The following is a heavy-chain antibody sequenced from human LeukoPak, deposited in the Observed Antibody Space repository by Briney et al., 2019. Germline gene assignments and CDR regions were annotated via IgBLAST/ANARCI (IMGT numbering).Heavy chain of an antibody. CDR3: AREVRGVISNWFDP. D-gene: IGHD3-10*01. V-gene: IGHV1-2*04. Sequence: ASVKVSCKASGYTFTGYYMHWVRQAPGQGLEWMGWINPNSGGTNYARKFQGWVTMTRDTSISTAYMELSRLRSDDTAVYYCAREVRGVISNWFDPWGQGTLVTVSS. CDR2: INPNSGGT. J-gene: IGHJ5*02. CDR1: GYTFTGYY.